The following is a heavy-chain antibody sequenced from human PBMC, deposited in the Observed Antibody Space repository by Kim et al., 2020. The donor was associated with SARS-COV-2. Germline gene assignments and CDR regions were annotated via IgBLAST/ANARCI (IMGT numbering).Heavy chain of an antibody. D-gene: IGHD6-19*01. CDR3: ARTVAGGDYFDY. CDR1: GGSVSSRSYY. CDR2: IYYSGST. J-gene: IGHJ4*02. V-gene: IGHV4-61*01. Sequence: SETLSLTCTVSGGSVSSRSYYWSWIRQPPGKGLEWIGYIYYSGSTNYNPSLNRLVTISVDTSNNQFSLKLIFVTAADTAVYYCARTVAGGDYFDYWGQGTLVSVSP.